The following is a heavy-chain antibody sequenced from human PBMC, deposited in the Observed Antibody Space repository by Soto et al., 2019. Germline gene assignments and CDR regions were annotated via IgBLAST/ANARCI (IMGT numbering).Heavy chain of an antibody. CDR2: MNPNSGNT. CDR1: GYTFTSYD. J-gene: IGHJ6*02. V-gene: IGHV1-8*01. D-gene: IGHD1-1*01. CDR3: AREGTTGTTYCYGMDV. Sequence: QVQLVQSGAEVKKPGASVKVSCKASGYTFTSYDINWERQATGQGLEWMGWMNPNSGNTGYAQKFQGRVTMTRNTSISTAYMVLSSLRSEDTAVYYCAREGTTGTTYCYGMDVWGQGTTVTVSS.